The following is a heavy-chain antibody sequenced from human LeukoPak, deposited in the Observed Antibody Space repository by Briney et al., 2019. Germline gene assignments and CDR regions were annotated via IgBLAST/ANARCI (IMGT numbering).Heavy chain of an antibody. CDR3: ARALLGPFFDY. V-gene: IGHV3-30*14. J-gene: IGHJ4*02. Sequence: GGSLRLSCAASGFTFSSYAMHWVRQAPGKGLEWVAVISYDGSNKYYADSVKGRFTISRDNSKNTLYLQMNSLRAEDTAVYYCARALLGPFFDYWGQGTLVTVSS. D-gene: IGHD2/OR15-2a*01. CDR1: GFTFSSYA. CDR2: ISYDGSNK.